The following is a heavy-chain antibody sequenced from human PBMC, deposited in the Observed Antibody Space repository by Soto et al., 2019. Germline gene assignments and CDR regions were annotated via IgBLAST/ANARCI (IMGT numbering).Heavy chain of an antibody. Sequence: GGSLRLSCASSGFTFSSYGMHWVRQAPGKGLEWVAVIWYDGSNKYYADSVKGRFTISRDNSKNTLYLQMNSLRAEDTAVYYCARGVVATTRPFCFDYWGQGTLVTVSS. J-gene: IGHJ4*02. D-gene: IGHD5-12*01. CDR3: ARGVVATTRPFCFDY. V-gene: IGHV3-33*01. CDR2: IWYDGSNK. CDR1: GFTFSSYG.